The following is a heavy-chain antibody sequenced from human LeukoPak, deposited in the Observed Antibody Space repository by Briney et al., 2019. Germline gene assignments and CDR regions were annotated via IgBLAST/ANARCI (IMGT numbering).Heavy chain of an antibody. Sequence: PSETLSLTCAVYGGSFSGYYWSWVRQPPGKGLEWIGEINHSGSTKYSPPLESRLTISVDTSKNQFSLKLSSVTAADTAVYYCARESGDIVVVPAVYFDYWGQGTLVTVSS. CDR1: GGSFSGYY. CDR2: INHSGST. V-gene: IGHV4-34*01. D-gene: IGHD2-2*01. CDR3: ARESGDIVVVPAVYFDY. J-gene: IGHJ4*02.